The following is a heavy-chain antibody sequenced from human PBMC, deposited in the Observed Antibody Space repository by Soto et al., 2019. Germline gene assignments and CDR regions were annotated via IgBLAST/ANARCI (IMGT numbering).Heavy chain of an antibody. D-gene: IGHD1-1*01. CDR1: GGTFSSYA. J-gene: IGHJ6*02. Sequence: SVKVSCKASGGTFSSYAISWVRQAPGQGLEWMGGIIPIFGTANYAQKFQGRVTITADESTSTAYMELSSLRSEDTAVYYCARDSGIRHYYYYGMDVWGQGTTVTVSS. V-gene: IGHV1-69*13. CDR2: IIPIFGTA. CDR3: ARDSGIRHYYYYGMDV.